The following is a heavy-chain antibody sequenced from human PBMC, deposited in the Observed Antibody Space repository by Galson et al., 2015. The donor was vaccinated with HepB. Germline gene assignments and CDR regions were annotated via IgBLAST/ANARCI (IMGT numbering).Heavy chain of an antibody. J-gene: IGHJ4*02. CDR2: INPSGGST. CDR1: GYTFTSYY. Sequence: SVKVSCKASGYTFTSYYMHWVRQAPGQGLEWMGIINPSGGSTSYAQKFQGRVTMTRDTSTSTAYMELSSLRSEDTAVYYCARDTYGDYVFDYWGQGTLVTVSS. D-gene: IGHD4-17*01. CDR3: ARDTYGDYVFDY. V-gene: IGHV1-46*01.